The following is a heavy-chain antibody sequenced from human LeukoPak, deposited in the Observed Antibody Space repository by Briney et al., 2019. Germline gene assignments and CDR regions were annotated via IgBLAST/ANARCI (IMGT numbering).Heavy chain of an antibody. D-gene: IGHD3-22*01. CDR2: IIPIFGTA. CDR1: GGTFSSYA. Sequence: SVKVFCKASGGTFSSYAISWVRQAPGQGLEWMGGIIPIFGTANYAQKFQGRVTITADESTSTAYMELSSLRSEDTAVYYCATLPNYDSSGYYFGNWFDPWGQGTLVTVSS. CDR3: ATLPNYDSSGYYFGNWFDP. V-gene: IGHV1-69*13. J-gene: IGHJ5*02.